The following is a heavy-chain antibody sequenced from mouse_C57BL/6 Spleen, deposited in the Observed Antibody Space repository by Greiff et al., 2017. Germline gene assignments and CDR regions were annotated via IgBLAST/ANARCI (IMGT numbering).Heavy chain of an antibody. CDR2: IYPGAGDT. J-gene: IGHJ1*03. CDR1: GYAFSSYW. Sequence: VQLQQSGAELVKPGASVKISCKASGYAFSSYWMNWVKQRPGKGLEWIGQIYPGAGDTNYNGKFKGKATLTADKSSSTAYMQLSSLTSEDSAVYFCAREGLRQRYFDVWGTGTTVTVSS. V-gene: IGHV1-80*01. CDR3: AREGLRQRYFDV. D-gene: IGHD2-4*01.